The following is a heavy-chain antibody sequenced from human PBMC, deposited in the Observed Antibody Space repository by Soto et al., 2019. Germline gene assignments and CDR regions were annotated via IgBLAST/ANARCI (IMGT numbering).Heavy chain of an antibody. CDR3: VTYGPLHSTFDF. CDR1: GGFISSGDYH. J-gene: IGHJ4*02. V-gene: IGHV4-30-4*01. D-gene: IGHD6-13*01. Sequence: PSETLSLTCSVSGGFISSGDYHWSWIRQPPGKGLEWIGHIYVTGRTSYNPSLESRLTMSVDTSQNQFSLRLSSVTVADTAVYYCVTYGPLHSTFDFWGQGTLVTVSS. CDR2: IYVTGRT.